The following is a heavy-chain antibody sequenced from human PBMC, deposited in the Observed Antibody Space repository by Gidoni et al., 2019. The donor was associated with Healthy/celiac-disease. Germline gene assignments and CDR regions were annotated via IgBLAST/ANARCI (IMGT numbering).Heavy chain of an antibody. CDR1: GLNVSSYS. V-gene: IGHV3-21*01. CDR2: ISSSSNYI. J-gene: IGHJ4*02. CDR3: ARAPGRDEERLDY. Sequence: EVQLVESGGGLVKPGGPLRLSGAASGLNVSSYSMNWVRQAPGKGLDWVVSISSSSNYIYYADSVKGRFTISRDNAKNSLYLQMNSLRAEDTAVYYCARAPGRDEERLDYWGQGTLVTVSS.